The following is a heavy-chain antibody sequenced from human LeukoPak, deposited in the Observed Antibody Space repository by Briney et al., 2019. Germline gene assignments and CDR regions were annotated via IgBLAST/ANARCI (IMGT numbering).Heavy chain of an antibody. CDR3: TRDAKADILTGYYSYYYGMDV. J-gene: IGHJ6*04. D-gene: IGHD3-9*01. Sequence: GGSLRLSCTASGFTFDDYAMSWVRQAPGKGLEWVGFIRSKAYGGTTEYAASVKGRFTISRDDSKSIAYLQMNSPKTEDTAVYYCTRDAKADILTGYYSYYYGMDVWGKGTTVTVSS. CDR2: IRSKAYGGTT. V-gene: IGHV3-49*04. CDR1: GFTFDDYA.